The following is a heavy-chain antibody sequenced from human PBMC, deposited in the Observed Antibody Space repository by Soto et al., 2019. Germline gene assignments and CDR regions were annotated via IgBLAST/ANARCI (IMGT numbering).Heavy chain of an antibody. CDR2: IYFSGST. CDR3: ARDSQSQQPNHRWGGGYMDV. J-gene: IGHJ6*03. V-gene: IGHV4-31*11. CDR1: GGSISNGGYY. Sequence: QVQLQESGPGLVKPSQTLSLTCVVSGGSISNGGYYWSWIRQHPGKGLEWIGAIYFSGSTYYNPSLKSRVTISVATPKTQFALKLSSVTAADTAVYYCARDSQSQQPNHRWGGGYMDVWGKGTTVTVSS. D-gene: IGHD6-13*01.